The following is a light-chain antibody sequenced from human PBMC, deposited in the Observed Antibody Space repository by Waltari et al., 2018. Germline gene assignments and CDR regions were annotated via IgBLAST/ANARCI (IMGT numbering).Light chain of an antibody. Sequence: EIVLTQSLDTLSLSPGERATLSCRASQSVSTSFLAWYQQKPGQAPRLLIYGASNRATGIPDRFSGRVSGTDFTLTISRLEPEDFAVYYCQQYFSSPPYTFGQGTKLEIK. CDR1: QSVSTSF. V-gene: IGKV3-20*01. CDR3: QQYFSSPPYT. J-gene: IGKJ2*01. CDR2: GAS.